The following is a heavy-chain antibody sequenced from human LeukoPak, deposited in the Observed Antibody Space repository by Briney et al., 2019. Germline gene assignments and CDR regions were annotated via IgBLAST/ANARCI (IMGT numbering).Heavy chain of an antibody. CDR3: ARDTSNYYDSSGYPSPGYYFDY. V-gene: IGHV3-21*01. D-gene: IGHD3-22*01. Sequence: PGGSLRLSCAASGFTFSSYSMNWVRQAPGKGLEWVSSISSSSSYIYYADSVKGRFTISRDNAKNSLYLQMNSLRAEDTAVYYCARDTSNYYDSSGYPSPGYYFDYWGKGTLVTVSS. J-gene: IGHJ4*02. CDR1: GFTFSSYS. CDR2: ISSSSSYI.